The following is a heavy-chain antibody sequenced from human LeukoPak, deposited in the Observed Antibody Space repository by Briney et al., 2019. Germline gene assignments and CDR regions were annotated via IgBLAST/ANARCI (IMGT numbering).Heavy chain of an antibody. J-gene: IGHJ3*01. CDR1: GYSYTNYD. Sequence: ASVKVSCKTSGYSYTNYDINWVRQATGQGLEWMGWMSPNSGKTGYAQKFQGRVTMTKNTSMSTAYMELSSLTSEDTAVYYCARGRESSKLTSGFQSFDWLSDSFDLWGQGTIVTVSS. CDR2: MSPNSGKT. V-gene: IGHV1-8*01. D-gene: IGHD3-9*01. CDR3: ARGRESSKLTSGFQSFDWLSDSFDL.